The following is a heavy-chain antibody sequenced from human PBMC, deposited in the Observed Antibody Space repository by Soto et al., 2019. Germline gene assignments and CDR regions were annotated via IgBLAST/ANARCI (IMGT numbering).Heavy chain of an antibody. CDR3: ARVDWLGHGGMDV. D-gene: IGHD3-9*01. J-gene: IGHJ6*02. CDR2: ASHEGKNI. V-gene: IGHV3-30*04. Sequence: QVHLVESGGGVVQPGRSLRLSCAASGFTFSTYAMNWVRQAPGKGLEWVAVASHEGKNILYADSVRGRFTVSRDNSKNPLYVQMTSLRAQHTAVYYCARVDWLGHGGMDVWGQVTTVTVSS. CDR1: GFTFSTYA.